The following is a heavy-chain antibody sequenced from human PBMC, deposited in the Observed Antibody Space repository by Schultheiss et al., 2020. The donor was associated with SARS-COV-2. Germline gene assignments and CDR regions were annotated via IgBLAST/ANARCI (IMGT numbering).Heavy chain of an antibody. V-gene: IGHV3-48*03. CDR3: ARMPTTIPSKAYYGMDV. CDR1: GFIFSSYE. Sequence: GESLKISCAASGFIFSSYEMNWVRQAPGKGLEWVSYITRSGSMIYYADSVKGRFIIPRDNAKNSLYLQMNSLRAEDTAVYYCARMPTTIPSKAYYGMDVWGQGTTVTVSS. D-gene: IGHD4-11*01. CDR2: ITRSGSMI. J-gene: IGHJ6*02.